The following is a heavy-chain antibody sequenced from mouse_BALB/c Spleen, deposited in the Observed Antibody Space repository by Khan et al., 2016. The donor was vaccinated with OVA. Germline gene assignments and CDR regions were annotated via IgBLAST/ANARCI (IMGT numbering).Heavy chain of an antibody. CDR1: GYSITRDYA. J-gene: IGHJ4*01. V-gene: IGHV3-2*02. CDR3: ASELGRYYAMDY. CDR2: ISNSGST. Sequence: EVQLQESGPGLVKPSQSLSLTCTVTGYSITRDYAWYWIRQFPGNKLEWMAYISNSGSTSYNPSLKSRISITRDTSKNQFFLQLNAVTTEDTATYYCASELGRYYAMDYWGQGTSVTVSS. D-gene: IGHD4-1*01.